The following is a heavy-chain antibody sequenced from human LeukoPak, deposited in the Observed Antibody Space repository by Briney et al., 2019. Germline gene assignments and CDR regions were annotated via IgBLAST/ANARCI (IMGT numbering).Heavy chain of an antibody. CDR1: GFTFSRYW. D-gene: IGHD3-10*01. Sequence: GGSLRLSCAASGFTFSRYWMSWVRQAPGKGLACVANIKTDGSETYYVDSVKGRFTISRDNAKNSLFLQMNSLRAEDTAIYYCVSAIRGSPIDYWGQGTLVSVPS. CDR2: IKTDGSET. CDR3: VSAIRGSPIDY. V-gene: IGHV3-7*01. J-gene: IGHJ4*02.